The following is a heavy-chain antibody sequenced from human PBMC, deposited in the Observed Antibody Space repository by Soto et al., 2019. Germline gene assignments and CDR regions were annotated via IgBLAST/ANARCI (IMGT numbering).Heavy chain of an antibody. V-gene: IGHV4-59*08. CDR1: GGSISGYY. Sequence: QVQLQESGPGLVKPSETLSLTCTVSGGSISGYYWSWIRQPPGKGLEWIGYIYYSGSTNYNPSPQSRVTISVDPSKTQFSLRLSSVTAADTAVYYCAGSTVVPGYWGQGTLVTVSS. CDR2: IYYSGST. J-gene: IGHJ4*02. D-gene: IGHD4-17*01. CDR3: AGSTVVPGY.